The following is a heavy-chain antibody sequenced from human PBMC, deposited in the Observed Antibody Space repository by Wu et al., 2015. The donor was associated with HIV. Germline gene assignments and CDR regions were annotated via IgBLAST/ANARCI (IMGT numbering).Heavy chain of an antibody. CDR3: ARGSIIDMSIASYYYYVMDV. CDR2: IIPMSNTA. D-gene: IGHD5/OR15-5a*01. Sequence: QVQLVQSGAEMKKPGASVKVSCKASGYTFTSYYLHWVRQAPGQGLEWMGRIIPMSNTANYAQRFQGRLTITADKPTNTAYMELNSLRSDDTAVYFCARGSIIDMSIASYYYYVMDVWGQGTTVTVSS. CDR1: GYTFTSYY. J-gene: IGHJ6*02. V-gene: IGHV1-69*06.